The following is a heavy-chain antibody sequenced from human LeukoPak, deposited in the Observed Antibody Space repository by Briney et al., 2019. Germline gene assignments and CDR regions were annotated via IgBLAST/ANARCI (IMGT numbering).Heavy chain of an antibody. V-gene: IGHV3-74*01. D-gene: IGHD3-22*01. CDR2: INSDGSST. CDR1: GFTFSSYW. CDR3: ASVPYYYDSSGYLPLDY. Sequence: GGSLRLSCAASGFTFSSYWMHWVRQAPGKGLVWVSRINSDGSSTSYADSVKGRFTISRDNAKNTPHLQMNSVRADDTAVYYCASVPYYYDSSGYLPLDYWGQGTLVTVSS. J-gene: IGHJ4*02.